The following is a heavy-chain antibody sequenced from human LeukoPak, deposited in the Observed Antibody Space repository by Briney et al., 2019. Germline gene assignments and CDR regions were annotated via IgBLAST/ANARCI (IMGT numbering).Heavy chain of an antibody. D-gene: IGHD6-19*01. V-gene: IGHV1-2*02. J-gene: IGHJ5*02. CDR3: ASGWSITGWYNNWFDP. Sequence: ASVKVSCKASGYTFTGYYKHWVRQAPGQGLEWMGWINPNSGVTNYAQKFQGRVTMTRDTSITTAYMELSRLRSDDTAVYFCASGWSITGWYNNWFDPWGQGTLVTVSS. CDR2: INPNSGVT. CDR1: GYTFTGYY.